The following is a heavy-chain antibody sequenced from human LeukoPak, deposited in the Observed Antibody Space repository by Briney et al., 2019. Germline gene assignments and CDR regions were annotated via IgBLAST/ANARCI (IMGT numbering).Heavy chain of an antibody. V-gene: IGHV4-34*01. Sequence: SETLSPTCTVYGGSFSGYYWSWIRQPPGKGLEWIGEINHSGSTNYNPSLKSRVTISVDTSKNQFSLKLSSVTAADTAVYYCAREYPKGGSYRFDPWGQGTLVTVSS. CDR3: AREYPKGGSYRFDP. CDR2: INHSGST. D-gene: IGHD1-26*01. CDR1: GGSFSGYY. J-gene: IGHJ5*02.